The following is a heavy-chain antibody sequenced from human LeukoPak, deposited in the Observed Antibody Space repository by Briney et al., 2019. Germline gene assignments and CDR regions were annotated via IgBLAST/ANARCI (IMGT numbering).Heavy chain of an antibody. D-gene: IGHD6-13*01. Sequence: GGSLRLSCAASGFTFSSYAMSWVRQAPGKGLEWVSAISGSGGSTYYADSVKGRFTISRDNSKNTLYLQMNSLRAEDTAVYYSAKDPTFGSWADYWGQGTLVTVSS. V-gene: IGHV3-23*01. CDR1: GFTFSSYA. CDR3: AKDPTFGSWADY. J-gene: IGHJ4*02. CDR2: ISGSGGST.